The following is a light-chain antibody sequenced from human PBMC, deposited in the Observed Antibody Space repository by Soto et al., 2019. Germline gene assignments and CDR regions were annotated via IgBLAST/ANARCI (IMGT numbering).Light chain of an antibody. CDR2: DNN. CDR1: SSNIGAGYD. Sequence: QSVLTQPPSVSGAPGQTVTISCTGSSSNIGAGYDVHWYQQFSGTAPKLLIFDNNNRPSGVPDRFSGSKSGTSASLAITGLPPDDEAAYYCQSHDSSLSGSVFGGGTKLTVL. J-gene: IGLJ2*01. CDR3: QSHDSSLSGSV. V-gene: IGLV1-40*01.